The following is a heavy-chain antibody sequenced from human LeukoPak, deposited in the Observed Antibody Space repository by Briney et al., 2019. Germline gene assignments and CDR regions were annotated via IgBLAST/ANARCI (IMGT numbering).Heavy chain of an antibody. V-gene: IGHV3-7*01. CDR3: ARTRPRVVVVVAATPGLGWFDP. CDR1: GFTFSSYW. CDR2: IKQDGSEK. J-gene: IGHJ5*02. Sequence: GGSLRLSCAASGFTFSSYWMSWVRQAPGKGLEWVANIKQDGSEKYYVDSVKGRFTISRDNAKNSLYLQMNSLRAEDTAVYYCARTRPRVVVVVAATPGLGWFDPWGQGTLVTVSS. D-gene: IGHD2-15*01.